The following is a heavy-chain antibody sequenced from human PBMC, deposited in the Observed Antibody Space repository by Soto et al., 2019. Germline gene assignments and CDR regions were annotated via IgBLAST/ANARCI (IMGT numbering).Heavy chain of an antibody. CDR2: IIPTLDIV. J-gene: IGHJ6*02. D-gene: IGHD5-18*01. CDR1: GGTFTSHT. Sequence: QVQLVQSGAELKKPGSSVKVSCKASGGTFTSHTIIAWVRQAPGQGPEWMGRIIPTLDIVDNAQKFQDRVTSTADKPTSTAYMDLRSLISEDTAVYYCARDERGYNYVSDYGLDVGGQGTAVTVSS. V-gene: IGHV1-69*08. CDR3: ARDERGYNYVSDYGLDV.